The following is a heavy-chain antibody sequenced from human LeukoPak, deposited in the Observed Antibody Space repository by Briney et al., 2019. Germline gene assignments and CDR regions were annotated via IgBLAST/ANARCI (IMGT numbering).Heavy chain of an antibody. V-gene: IGHV3-21*01. J-gene: IGHJ3*01. CDR1: GFTFSDYS. D-gene: IGHD6-13*01. CDR3: VAYKFLLSWSAFDF. Sequence: SGGSLRLSCAASGFTFSDYSMNWVRQAPGKGLEWVSSISSSSSYMKYAESVRGRFTISRDNAKNSVSLHMNRLSVEDTAVYYCVAYKFLLSWSAFDFWGRGTMVTVSS. CDR2: ISSSSSYM.